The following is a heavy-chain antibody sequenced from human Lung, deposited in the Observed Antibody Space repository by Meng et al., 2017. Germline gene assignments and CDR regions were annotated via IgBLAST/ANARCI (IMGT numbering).Heavy chain of an antibody. V-gene: IGHV3-74*01. J-gene: IGHJ1*01. Sequence: VQLVESGGGLVPPGGSLRLSCADSGFTFTDHWMHWVRQGPGKGLVWVSRINRDGTKPTYADSVKGRFTISRDNAKNTLYLQMNNLRAEDTAFYYCTNDRLNHWGQGALVTVSS. CDR2: INRDGTKP. CDR1: GFTFTDHW. D-gene: IGHD1-1*01. CDR3: TNDRLNH.